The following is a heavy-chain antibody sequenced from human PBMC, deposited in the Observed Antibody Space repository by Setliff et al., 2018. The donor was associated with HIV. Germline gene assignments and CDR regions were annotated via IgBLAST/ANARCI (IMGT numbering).Heavy chain of an antibody. CDR3: ASVDTGDFDY. Sequence: PSETLSLTCTVSGGSISSSSYYWGWIRQPPGKGLEWIGSIYYSGSTYYNPSLKSRVTISVDTSKNQFSLKLSSVTAADTAVYYCASVDTGDFDYWGQGTLVTVSS. J-gene: IGHJ4*02. CDR2: IYYSGST. CDR1: GGSISSSSYY. V-gene: IGHV4-39*01. D-gene: IGHD5-18*01.